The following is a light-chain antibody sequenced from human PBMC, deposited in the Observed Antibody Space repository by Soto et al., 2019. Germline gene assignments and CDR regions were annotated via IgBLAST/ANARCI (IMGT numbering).Light chain of an antibody. V-gene: IGKV3D-20*02. CDR1: QTVSSQF. J-gene: IGKJ5*01. Sequence: IVLTQSPGTLSLSAGERATVSCMASQTVSSQFSPWHQERPAQGARILXYAASTRAQVTPDRFSCSGSATDFTRTISSREPEDFAVYYGQQRSNWPITFGQGTRLEIK. CDR3: QQRSNWPIT. CDR2: AAS.